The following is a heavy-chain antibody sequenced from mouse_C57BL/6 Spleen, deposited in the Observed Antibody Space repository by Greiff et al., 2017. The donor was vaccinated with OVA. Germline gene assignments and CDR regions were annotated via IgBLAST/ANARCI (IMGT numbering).Heavy chain of an antibody. D-gene: IGHD1-1*01. Sequence: EVQLQQSGPELVKPGASVKISCKASGYSFTGYYMNWVKQSPEKSLEWIGEINPSTGGTTYNQKFKAKATLTVDKSSSTAYMQLKSLTSEDSAVYYCAHGSSLYYAMDYWGQGTSVTVSS. V-gene: IGHV1-42*01. CDR2: INPSTGGT. CDR3: AHGSSLYYAMDY. J-gene: IGHJ4*01. CDR1: GYSFTGYY.